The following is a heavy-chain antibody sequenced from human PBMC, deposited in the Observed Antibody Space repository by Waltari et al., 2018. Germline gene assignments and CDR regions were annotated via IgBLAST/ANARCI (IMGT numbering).Heavy chain of an antibody. D-gene: IGHD6-19*01. Sequence: EVQLVESGGGLVQPGGSLRLSCAASGFPLSSYSMNWVRQAPGKGLEWVSYISSSSGTIYYADSVKGRFTISRDNAKNSLYLQMNSLRAEDTAVYYCARRYSSGFDYWGQGTLVTVSS. CDR3: ARRYSSGFDY. CDR2: ISSSSGTI. CDR1: GFPLSSYS. V-gene: IGHV3-48*04. J-gene: IGHJ4*02.